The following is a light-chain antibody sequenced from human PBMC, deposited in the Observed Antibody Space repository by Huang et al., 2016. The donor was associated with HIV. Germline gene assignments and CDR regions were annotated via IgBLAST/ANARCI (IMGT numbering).Light chain of an antibody. CDR1: QRISKY. CDR2: GAS. Sequence: DIQMTQSPSSLSASVGDRVTITCRASQRISKYLNWYQQKPGRAPNLLIYGASNLQSGVPSRFSGSGSETDFILTISGLQPGDFATYYCQHSFRSPYTFGQGTKVDMK. CDR3: QHSFRSPYT. V-gene: IGKV1-39*01. J-gene: IGKJ2*01.